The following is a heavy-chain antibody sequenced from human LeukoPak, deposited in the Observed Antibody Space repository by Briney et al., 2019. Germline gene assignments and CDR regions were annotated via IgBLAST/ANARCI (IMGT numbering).Heavy chain of an antibody. CDR3: AKDLTAEPYYDY. D-gene: IGHD2-21*02. V-gene: IGHV3-23*01. CDR1: GFAFSSYA. CDR2: ISGSGGST. J-gene: IGHJ4*02. Sequence: RAGGSLRLSCAASGFAFSSYAMSWVRQAPGKGLEWVSAISGSGGSTYYADSVKGRFTNSRDNSKNTLYLQMNSLRAEDTAVYYCAKDLTAEPYYDYWGQGTLVTVSS.